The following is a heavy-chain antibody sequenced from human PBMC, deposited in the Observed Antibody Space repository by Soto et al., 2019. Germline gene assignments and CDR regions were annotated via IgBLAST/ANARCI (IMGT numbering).Heavy chain of an antibody. V-gene: IGHV4-59*08. CDR3: ARHRRTTVAKFYFDN. Sequence: QVQLQESGPGLVKPSETLSLTCTVSGGSINSYCWSWIRQPPGKGLEWIAYIFDSGNANYNPSLKSRVTISVATSKTQFSLKLTSVTAADTAVYYCARHRRTTVAKFYFDNWGHGALVTVSS. J-gene: IGHJ4*01. CDR2: IFDSGNA. CDR1: GGSINSYC. D-gene: IGHD4-4*01.